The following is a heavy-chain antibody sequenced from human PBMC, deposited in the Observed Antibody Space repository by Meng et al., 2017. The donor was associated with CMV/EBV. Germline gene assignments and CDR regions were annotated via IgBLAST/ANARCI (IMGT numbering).Heavy chain of an antibody. CDR2: IYYSGST. Sequence: QGRLQGAGPGLVKPSQTLSLTCTVSGGSISSGDYYWSWIRQPPGKGLEWIGYIYYSGSTYYNPSLKSRVTISVDTSKNQFSLKLSSVTAADTAVYYCARDNRRGGVDYWGQGTLVTVSS. V-gene: IGHV4-30-4*08. D-gene: IGHD3-3*01. CDR1: GGSISSGDYY. J-gene: IGHJ4*02. CDR3: ARDNRRGGVDY.